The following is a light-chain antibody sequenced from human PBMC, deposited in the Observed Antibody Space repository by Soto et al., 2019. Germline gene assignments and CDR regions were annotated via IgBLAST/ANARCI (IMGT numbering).Light chain of an antibody. CDR1: QSISSW. J-gene: IGKJ2*01. CDR3: QQYNSYSGT. Sequence: DIPMTQSPSTLSASVGDRVTITCRASQSISSWLAWYQQKPGKAPKLLIYKASSLESGVPSRFSGSGSGTEFTLTISSLQPDDFATYYCQQYNSYSGTFGRGTKLEIK. V-gene: IGKV1-5*03. CDR2: KAS.